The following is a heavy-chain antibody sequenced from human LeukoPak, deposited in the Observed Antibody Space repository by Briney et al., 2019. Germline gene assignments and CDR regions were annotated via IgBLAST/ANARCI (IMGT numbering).Heavy chain of an antibody. Sequence: SETLSLTCAVYGGSFSGYYWSWIRQPPGKGREWIGEINHSGSTNYNPSLKSRVTISVDTSKNQFSLKLSSVTAADTAVYYCARRFWRTYGYFDYWGQGTLVTVSS. CDR3: ARRFWRTYGYFDY. CDR1: GGSFSGYY. V-gene: IGHV4-34*01. D-gene: IGHD2-8*01. CDR2: INHSGST. J-gene: IGHJ4*02.